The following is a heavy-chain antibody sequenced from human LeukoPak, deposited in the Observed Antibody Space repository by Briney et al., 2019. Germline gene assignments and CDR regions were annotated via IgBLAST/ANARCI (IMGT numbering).Heavy chain of an antibody. CDR3: AREESSGWPAY. V-gene: IGHV4-38-2*02. J-gene: IGHJ4*02. CDR2: IYHSGST. CDR1: GYSISSGYY. D-gene: IGHD6-19*01. Sequence: SETLSLTCTVSGYSISSGYYWGWIRQPPGKGLEWIGSIYHSGSTYYNPSLKSRVTISVDTSKNQFSLKLSSVTAADTAVYYCAREESSGWPAYWGQGTLVTVSS.